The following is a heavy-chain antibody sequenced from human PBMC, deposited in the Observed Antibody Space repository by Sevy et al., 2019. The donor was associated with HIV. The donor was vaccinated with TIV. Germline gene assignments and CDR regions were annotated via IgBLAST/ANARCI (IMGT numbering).Heavy chain of an antibody. Sequence: ASVKVSCKACGGTFSNYAISWVRQAPGQGLEWMGGFIPMFDTANSAQKFQGRVTLTADGSTSTAYMELGSLRSEDTAVYYCASSYYESSGYSPLYYYGMDVWGQGTTVTVSS. D-gene: IGHD3-22*01. V-gene: IGHV1-69*13. J-gene: IGHJ6*02. CDR1: GGTFSNYA. CDR2: FIPMFDTA. CDR3: ASSYYESSGYSPLYYYGMDV.